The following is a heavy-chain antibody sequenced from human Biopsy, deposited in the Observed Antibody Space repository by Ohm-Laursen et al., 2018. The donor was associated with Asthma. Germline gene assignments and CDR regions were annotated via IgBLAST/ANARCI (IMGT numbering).Heavy chain of an antibody. V-gene: IGHV3-30*03. CDR1: GFSFGSFG. D-gene: IGHD3-3*01. CDR2: ISFDGRYE. CDR3: ASRGGDFWSGYYMDY. J-gene: IGHJ4*02. Sequence: SLRLSCAASGFSFGSFGMHWVRQVPGKGPEWVALISFDGRYEYYADSVKGRFTISRDNPMKRLYLQMSSLTAEDMAVYYCASRGGDFWSGYYMDYWGQGTLVTVSS.